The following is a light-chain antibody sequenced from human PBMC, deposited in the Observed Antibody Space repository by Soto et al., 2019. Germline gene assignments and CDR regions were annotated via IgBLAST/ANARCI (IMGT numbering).Light chain of an antibody. J-gene: IGKJ5*01. V-gene: IGKV3-11*01. Sequence: GERATLSCRASQSVSSYLAWYQQKPGQAPRLLIYDASNRATGIPARFSGSGSGTDFTLTISSLEPEDFAVYYCQQRSNWPIAFGQGTRLEIK. CDR1: QSVSSY. CDR3: QQRSNWPIA. CDR2: DAS.